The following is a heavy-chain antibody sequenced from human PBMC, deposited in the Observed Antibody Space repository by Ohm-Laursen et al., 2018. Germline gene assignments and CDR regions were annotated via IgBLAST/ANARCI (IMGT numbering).Heavy chain of an antibody. J-gene: IGHJ4*02. Sequence: SLRLSCTAPGFSFSSHGMHWVRQAPGKGLEWVAVISHDGSDKYYADSVKGRFTISRDNSKNTLYLQMNSLRAEDTAVYYCAKDQGDYWGQGTLVTVSS. V-gene: IGHV3-30*18. CDR2: ISHDGSDK. CDR1: GFSFSSHG. CDR3: AKDQGDY.